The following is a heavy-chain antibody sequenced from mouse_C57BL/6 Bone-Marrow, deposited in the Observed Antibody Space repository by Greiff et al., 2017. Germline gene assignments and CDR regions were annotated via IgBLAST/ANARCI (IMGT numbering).Heavy chain of an antibody. Sequence: EVHLVESGGGLVKPGGSLKLSCAASGFTFSSYAMSWVRQTPEKRLEWVATISDGGSYTYYPDNVKGRFTISRDNAKNNLYLQMTHLKSEDTAMXYCARGVYYGNSTYAMDYWGQGTSVTVSS. CDR1: GFTFSSYA. J-gene: IGHJ4*01. D-gene: IGHD2-1*01. V-gene: IGHV5-4*01. CDR2: ISDGGSYT. CDR3: ARGVYYGNSTYAMDY.